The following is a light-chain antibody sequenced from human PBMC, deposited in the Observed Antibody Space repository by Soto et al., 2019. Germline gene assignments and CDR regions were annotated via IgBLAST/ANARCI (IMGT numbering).Light chain of an antibody. CDR2: GAS. Sequence: EIVLTQSPCTLSLSPGERATLTCRASQSVRSKYLAWYQQKPGQAPRLLIYGASTRATGIPARFSGSGSGTEFTLLTISRQSDDFSADYCQQYNTSSPWTSGQGTNVDIK. CDR3: QQYNTSSPWT. CDR1: QSVRSKY. V-gene: IGKV3-15*01. J-gene: IGKJ1*01.